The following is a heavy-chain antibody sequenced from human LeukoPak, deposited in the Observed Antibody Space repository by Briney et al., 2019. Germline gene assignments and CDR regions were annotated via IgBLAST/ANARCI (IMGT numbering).Heavy chain of an antibody. D-gene: IGHD3-22*01. J-gene: IGHJ3*02. CDR2: ISYDGNNE. V-gene: IGHV3-30-3*01. CDR3: ATHYYDSSFDAFDI. Sequence: GGSLRLSCAASGFTFGSYAMHWVRQAPGKGLEWVTIISYDGNNEYYADSVKGRFTISRDNSKNTLYLQMNSLRAEDTAVYYCATHYYDSSFDAFDIWGQGTMVTVSS. CDR1: GFTFGSYA.